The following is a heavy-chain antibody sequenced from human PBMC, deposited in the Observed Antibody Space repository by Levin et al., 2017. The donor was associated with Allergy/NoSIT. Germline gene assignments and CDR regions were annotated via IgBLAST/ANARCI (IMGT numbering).Heavy chain of an antibody. CDR3: ARERGGVVVTVENWLDP. D-gene: IGHD2-21*02. CDR2: IWDDGINK. V-gene: IGHV3-33*01. J-gene: IGHJ5*02. Sequence: SCATSGFTFSSFGMHWVRQAPGKGLEWVAVIWDDGINKYYADSVKGRFTISRDNSKNTLHLQMNSLRAEDTAIYYCARERGGVVVTVENWLDPWGQGTLVTVSS. CDR1: GFTFSSFG.